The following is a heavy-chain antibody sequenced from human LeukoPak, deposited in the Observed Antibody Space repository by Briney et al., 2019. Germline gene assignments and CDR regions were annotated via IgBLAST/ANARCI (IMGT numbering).Heavy chain of an antibody. V-gene: IGHV1-8*01. J-gene: IGHJ5*02. CDR3: ARGRGSGHKENWFDP. CDR1: GYTFTTYD. D-gene: IGHD6-19*01. CDR2: MNPNSGNT. Sequence: ASVKVSCKASGYTFTTYDINWVRQATGQGLEWMGWMNPNSGNTGYTQKFQGRVTMTRNTTISTAYMELSSLRSEDTAVYYCARGRGSGHKENWFDPWGQGTLVTVSS.